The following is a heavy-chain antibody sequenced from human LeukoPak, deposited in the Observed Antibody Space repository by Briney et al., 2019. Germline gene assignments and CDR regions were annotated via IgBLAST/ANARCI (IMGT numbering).Heavy chain of an antibody. CDR3: AKSTYYYGSSGYYTWDY. V-gene: IGHV3-23*01. J-gene: IGHJ4*02. D-gene: IGHD3-22*01. CDR2: MSGSGGRI. CDR1: GFTFSSFA. Sequence: GGSLRLSCAASGFTFSSFAMTWVRQAPGQGLEWVSGMSGSGGRISYADSVKGRFTISRDNYKNTLYLQLNSLRAEDTAGYYCAKSTYYYGSSGYYTWDYWGQGTLVTVSS.